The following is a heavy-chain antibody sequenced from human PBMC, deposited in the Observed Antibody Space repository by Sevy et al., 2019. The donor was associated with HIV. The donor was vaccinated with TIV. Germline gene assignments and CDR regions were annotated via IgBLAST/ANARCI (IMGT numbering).Heavy chain of an antibody. D-gene: IGHD1-7*01. CDR2: IKQDAGQK. CDR1: GFTFSKYW. V-gene: IGHV3-7*01. CDR3: ARDDGNYYFRY. Sequence: GGSLRLSCAASGFTFSKYWMGWVRQAPGKGLEWVANIKQDAGQKYYVDSVKGRFTIYRDNAKNSLYLQMNSLRAEDTAVYFCARDDGNYYFRYWGQGTLVTVSS. J-gene: IGHJ4*02.